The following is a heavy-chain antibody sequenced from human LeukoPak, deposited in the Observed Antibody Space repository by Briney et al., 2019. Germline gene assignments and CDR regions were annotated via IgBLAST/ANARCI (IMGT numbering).Heavy chain of an antibody. J-gene: IGHJ4*02. CDR1: GGSISSGDYY. D-gene: IGHD6-6*01. V-gene: IGHV4-30-4*08. Sequence: PSQTLSLTCTVSGGSISSGDYYWSWIRQPPGKGLEWIGYIYYSGSTYYNPSLKSRVTLSVDTSKNQFSLKLSSVTAADTAVYYCARGRGYSSSSRFDYWGQGTLVTVSS. CDR3: ARGRGYSSSSRFDY. CDR2: IYYSGST.